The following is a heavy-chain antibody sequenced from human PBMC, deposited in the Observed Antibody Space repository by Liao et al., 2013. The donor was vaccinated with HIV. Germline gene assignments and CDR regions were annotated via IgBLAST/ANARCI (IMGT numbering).Heavy chain of an antibody. D-gene: IGHD1-26*01. V-gene: IGHV4-39*07. CDR3: ARGGVGATYLRY. CDR2: IYYSGST. Sequence: QLQLQESGPGLVKPSETLSLTCTVSGGSISSSSYYWGWIRQPPGKGLEWIGSIYYSGSTYYNPSLKSRVTISVDTSKNQFSLKLSSVTAADTAVYYCARGGVGATYLRYWGQGTLVTVSS. CDR1: GGSISSSSYY. J-gene: IGHJ4*02.